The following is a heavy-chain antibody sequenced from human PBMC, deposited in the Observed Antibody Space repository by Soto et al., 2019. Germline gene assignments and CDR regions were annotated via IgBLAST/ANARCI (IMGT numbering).Heavy chain of an antibody. J-gene: IGHJ5*02. D-gene: IGHD2-8*01. V-gene: IGHV4-34*01. CDR1: GGSFSGYY. CDR3: ARDSVYAIPKTNWFDP. Sequence: QVQLQQWGAGLLKPSETLSLTCAVYGGSFSGYYWSWIRQPPGKGLEWMGEINHSGSTNYNPSLKSRVTISVDTSKNQFSLKLSSVTAADTAVYYCARDSVYAIPKTNWFDPWGQGTLVTVSS. CDR2: INHSGST.